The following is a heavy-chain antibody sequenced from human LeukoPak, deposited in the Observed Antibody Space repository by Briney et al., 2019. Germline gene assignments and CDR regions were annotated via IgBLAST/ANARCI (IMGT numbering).Heavy chain of an antibody. CDR2: FDPEDGET. D-gene: IGHD6-13*01. V-gene: IGHV1-24*01. CDR3: ATIGDIAAAGYNYYYYGMDV. Sequence: GASVKVPCKVSGYTLTELSMHWVRQAPGKGLEWMGGFDPEDGETIYAQKFQGRVTMTEDTSTDTAYMELSSLRSEDTAVYYCATIGDIAAAGYNYYYYGMDVWGQGTTVTVSS. J-gene: IGHJ6*02. CDR1: GYTLTELS.